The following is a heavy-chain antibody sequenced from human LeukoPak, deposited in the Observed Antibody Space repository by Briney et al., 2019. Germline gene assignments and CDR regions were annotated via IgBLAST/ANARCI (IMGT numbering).Heavy chain of an antibody. CDR2: MNPNSGNT. CDR1: GYTFTSYD. Sequence: GASVTVSCKASGYTFTSYDINWVRQATGQGLEWMGWMNPNSGNTGYAQKFQGRVTMTRNTSISKAYMELSSLRSEDTAVYYCARALYRRITIFGVVSPGYYYGMDVWGQGTTVTVS. J-gene: IGHJ6*02. CDR3: ARALYRRITIFGVVSPGYYYGMDV. D-gene: IGHD3-3*01. V-gene: IGHV1-8*01.